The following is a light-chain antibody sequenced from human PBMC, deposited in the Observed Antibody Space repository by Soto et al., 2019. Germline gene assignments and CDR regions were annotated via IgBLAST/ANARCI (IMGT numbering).Light chain of an antibody. CDR3: QQSYNSWT. Sequence: DIQMTQSPSSLSASVGDRVTITCRASQSIYNYLNWYQQKPGKAPNLLISAASSLQSGVPSRFSGSGSGTDFTLTISSLQPEDFATYYCQQSYNSWTFGHGTKV. CDR2: AAS. CDR1: QSIYNY. J-gene: IGKJ1*01. V-gene: IGKV1-39*01.